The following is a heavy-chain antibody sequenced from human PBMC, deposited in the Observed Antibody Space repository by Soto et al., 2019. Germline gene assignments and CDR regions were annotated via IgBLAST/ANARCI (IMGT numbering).Heavy chain of an antibody. CDR2: ISGITNYK. V-gene: IGHV3-21*01. CDR3: AGGSRDTSGYYDFDF. D-gene: IGHD3-22*01. CDR1: GFTFSSYG. Sequence: GGSLRLSCAASGFTFSSYGMSWVRQAPGKGLEWVSSISGITNYKYSADSLKGRFTISRDNAKNSLYLQMNSLRAEDTAVYYCAGGSRDTSGYYDFDFWGQGILVTVSS. J-gene: IGHJ4*02.